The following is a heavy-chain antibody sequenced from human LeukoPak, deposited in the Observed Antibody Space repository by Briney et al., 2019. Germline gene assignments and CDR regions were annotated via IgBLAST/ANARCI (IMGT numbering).Heavy chain of an antibody. Sequence: ASVKVSCKASGYTFTSYAMNWVRQAPGQGLEWMGWINTNTGNPTYAQGFTGRFAFSLDTSVSTAYLQISSLKAEDTAVYYCAREMSELLDLYNWFDPWGQGTLVTVSS. CDR2: INTNTGNP. D-gene: IGHD1-26*01. CDR1: GYTFTSYA. V-gene: IGHV7-4-1*02. J-gene: IGHJ5*02. CDR3: AREMSELLDLYNWFDP.